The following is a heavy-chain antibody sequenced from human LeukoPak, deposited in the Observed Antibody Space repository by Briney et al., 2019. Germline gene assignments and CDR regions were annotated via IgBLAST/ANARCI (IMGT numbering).Heavy chain of an antibody. J-gene: IGHJ4*02. CDR1: RFPPRKYA. Sequence: GGSLRLSCVGSRFPPRKYAMSWVRQAPGKGLEWVSGISGSGGSKYYADSVRGRFTISRDNSKDTLFLQMSSLRADDTAKYYCAKEPEPFLEWHFDNWGQGTLDIVSS. V-gene: IGHV3-23*01. CDR2: ISGSGGSK. D-gene: IGHD3-3*02. CDR3: AKEPEPFLEWHFDN.